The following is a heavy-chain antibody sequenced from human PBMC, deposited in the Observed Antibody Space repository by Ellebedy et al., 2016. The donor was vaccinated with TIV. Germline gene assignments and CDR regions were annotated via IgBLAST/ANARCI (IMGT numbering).Heavy chain of an antibody. D-gene: IGHD4-17*01. J-gene: IGHJ5*02. Sequence: GESLKISCKGSGYSFTSYWISWVRQMPGKGLEWMGRIDPSDSCTNYSPSFQGHVTISADKSISTAYLQWSSLKASDTAMYYCARHFGDYRWGGVSNWFDPWGQGTLVTVSS. CDR1: GYSFTSYW. CDR3: ARHFGDYRWGGVSNWFDP. V-gene: IGHV5-10-1*01. CDR2: IDPSDSCT.